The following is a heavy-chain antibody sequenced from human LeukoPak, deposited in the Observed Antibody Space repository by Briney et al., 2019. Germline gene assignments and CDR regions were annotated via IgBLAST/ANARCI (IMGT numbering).Heavy chain of an antibody. CDR1: GYIFTGYY. J-gene: IGHJ4*02. Sequence: ASVKVSCKASGYIFTGYYMHWVRQAPGQGLEWMGRINPNSGGTNYAQKFQGRVTMTRDTSISTAYMELSRLRSDDTAVYYCARDSITGTTDYWGQGTLVTVSS. V-gene: IGHV1-2*06. D-gene: IGHD1-7*01. CDR3: ARDSITGTTDY. CDR2: INPNSGGT.